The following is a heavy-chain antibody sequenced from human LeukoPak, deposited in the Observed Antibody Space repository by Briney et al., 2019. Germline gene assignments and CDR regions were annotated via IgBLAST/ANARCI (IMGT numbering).Heavy chain of an antibody. CDR2: IYTSGST. V-gene: IGHV4-4*07. D-gene: IGHD6-13*01. Sequence: PSETLSLTCTVSGGSISSYYWSWIRQPPGKGLEWIGRIYTSGSTNYNPPLKSRVTMSVDTSKNQFSLKLRSVTAADTAVYYCARESIAAVDPWGQGTLVTVSS. CDR3: ARESIAAVDP. CDR1: GGSISSYY. J-gene: IGHJ5*02.